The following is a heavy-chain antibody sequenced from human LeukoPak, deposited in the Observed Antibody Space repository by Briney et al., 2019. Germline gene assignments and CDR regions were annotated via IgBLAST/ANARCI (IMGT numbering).Heavy chain of an antibody. CDR2: ISSSGNTI. CDR3: TYYDSSGSLDY. V-gene: IGHV3-48*03. J-gene: IGHJ4*02. CDR1: GFTFSSYE. D-gene: IGHD3-22*01. Sequence: GGSLRLSCAASGFTFSSYEMNWVRQAPGKGLEWVSYISSSGNTIYYADSVKGRFTISRDNAKNSLYLQMNSLRAEDTAVYYCTYYDSSGSLDYWGQGTLVTVSS.